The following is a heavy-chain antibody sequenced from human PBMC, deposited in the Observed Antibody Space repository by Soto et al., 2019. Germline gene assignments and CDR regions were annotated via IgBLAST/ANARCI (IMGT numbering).Heavy chain of an antibody. J-gene: IGHJ4*02. CDR2: IYHSGST. CDR3: ARVGCSGGSCYSRN. V-gene: IGHV4-4*02. Sequence: QVQLQESGPGLVKPSGTLSLTCAVSGGSISSSNWWSWVRQPPGKGREWIGEIYHSGSTNYNPSLKSRATISVDKSKNQFSLKLSSVTAADTAVYYCARVGCSGGSCYSRNWGQGTLVTVSS. CDR1: GGSISSSNW. D-gene: IGHD2-15*01.